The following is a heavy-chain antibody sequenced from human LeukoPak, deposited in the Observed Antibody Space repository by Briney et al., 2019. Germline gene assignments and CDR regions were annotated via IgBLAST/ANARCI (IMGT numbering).Heavy chain of an antibody. J-gene: IGHJ3*02. Sequence: QTGGSLRLSCAASGFTFSSYAMSWVRQAPGKGRKGVSAISGSGGSTYYADSVKGRFTISRDNSKNTLYLQMNSLRAEDTAVYYCAKDWSGYDAFDIWGQGTMVTVSS. CDR3: AKDWSGYDAFDI. D-gene: IGHD3-3*01. CDR1: GFTFSSYA. V-gene: IGHV3-23*01. CDR2: ISGSGGST.